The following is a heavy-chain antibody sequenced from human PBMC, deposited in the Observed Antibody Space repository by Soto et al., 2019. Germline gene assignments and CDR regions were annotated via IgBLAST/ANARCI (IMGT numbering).Heavy chain of an antibody. CDR3: AAWDCISTSCPHYYYYGMDV. D-gene: IGHD2-2*01. V-gene: IGHV1-8*02. Sequence: GASVKVSSKASGYTFTSYGISWVRQAPGQGLEWMGWMNPNSGNTGYAQKFQGRVTMTRNTSISTAYMELSSLRSEDTAVYYCAAWDCISTSCPHYYYYGMDVWGQGTTVTVSS. CDR2: MNPNSGNT. CDR1: GYTFTSYG. J-gene: IGHJ6*02.